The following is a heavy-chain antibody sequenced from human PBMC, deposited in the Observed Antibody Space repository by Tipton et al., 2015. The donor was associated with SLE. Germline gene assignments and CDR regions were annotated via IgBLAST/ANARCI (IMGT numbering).Heavy chain of an antibody. Sequence: TLSLTCAVYGGSFSGYYWNWIRQPPGKGLEWIGEINHSGSTNYKPSLKSRVTISVDTSKNQFSLKLSSVTAADTAVYYCAREDIVVVPAAPSKWAFDIWGQGTMVTVSS. CDR2: INHSGST. V-gene: IGHV4-34*01. J-gene: IGHJ3*02. CDR3: AREDIVVVPAAPSKWAFDI. CDR1: GGSFSGYY. D-gene: IGHD2-2*01.